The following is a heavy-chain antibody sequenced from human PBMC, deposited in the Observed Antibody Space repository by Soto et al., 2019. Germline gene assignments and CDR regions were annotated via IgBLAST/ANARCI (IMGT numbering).Heavy chain of an antibody. Sequence: QVQMVQSGAEVKKPGSSARVSCKVSGGTFSRHSISWVRQAPGQGLEWMGGIIPIFDATQYAQKFQGRLTITADESTTTVHMDLSGLRPEDTAIYDCARDLTSVIGYWGPGTLVTVA. CDR3: ARDLTSVIGY. J-gene: IGHJ4*01. V-gene: IGHV1-69*01. CDR2: IIPIFDAT. D-gene: IGHD3-16*02. CDR1: GGTFSRHS.